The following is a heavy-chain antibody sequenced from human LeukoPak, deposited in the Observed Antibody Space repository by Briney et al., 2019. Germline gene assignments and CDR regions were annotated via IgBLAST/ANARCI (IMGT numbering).Heavy chain of an antibody. J-gene: IGHJ1*01. CDR2: ISWNSGTI. Sequence: GGSLRLSCAASGFTFDNYAMNWVRQVPGKGLEWISLISWNSGTIGYADSVKGRFTISRDNANNFLYLRMNSLRAEDTALYYCARAYKDRSLAGKKEFFQHWGQGTLVTVSS. V-gene: IGHV3-9*01. D-gene: IGHD6-19*01. CDR1: GFTFDNYA. CDR3: ARAYKDRSLAGKKEFFQH.